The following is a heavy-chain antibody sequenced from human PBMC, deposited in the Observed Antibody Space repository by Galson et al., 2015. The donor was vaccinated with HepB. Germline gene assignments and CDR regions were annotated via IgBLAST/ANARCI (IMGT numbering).Heavy chain of an antibody. CDR2: SKSNANSYAT. D-gene: IGHD6-13*01. CDR1: GFAFSGSA. CDR3: ETGYSRSWYYY. Sequence: SLRLSCAASGFAFSGSAVHWVRQACGKGLEWVGRSKSNANSYATAYAASVKGRFTISRDDSKNTAYLQMNSLKTEETAVYYCETGYSRSWYYYWGQGTLVTVSP. J-gene: IGHJ4*02. V-gene: IGHV3-73*01.